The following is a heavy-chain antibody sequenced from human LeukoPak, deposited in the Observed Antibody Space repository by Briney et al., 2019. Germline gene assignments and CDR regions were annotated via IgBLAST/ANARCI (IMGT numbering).Heavy chain of an antibody. CDR2: INWNSGSI. Sequence: GGTLRLSCSASGFTFSSYAMNWVRQAPGKGLEWVSGINWNSGSIAYADSVKGRFTISRDNAKNSLYLQMNSLRAEDTALYYCAKGDYYMDVWGKGTTVTISS. CDR1: GFTFSSYA. CDR3: AKGDYYMDV. J-gene: IGHJ6*03. V-gene: IGHV3-9*01.